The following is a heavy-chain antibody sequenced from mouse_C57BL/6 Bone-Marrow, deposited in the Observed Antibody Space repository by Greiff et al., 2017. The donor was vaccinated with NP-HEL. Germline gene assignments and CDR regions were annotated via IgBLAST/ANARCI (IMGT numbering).Heavy chain of an antibody. J-gene: IGHJ3*01. Sequence: EVKVVESGGGLVKPGGSLKPSCAASGFTFSSYAMSCVRQTPEKRLEWVATISDGGSYTYYPDNVKGRFTISRDNAKNNLYLQMSHLKSEDTAMYYCARVRRGAYWGQGTLVTVSA. CDR1: GFTFSSYA. CDR2: ISDGGSYT. CDR3: ARVRRGAY. V-gene: IGHV5-4*03.